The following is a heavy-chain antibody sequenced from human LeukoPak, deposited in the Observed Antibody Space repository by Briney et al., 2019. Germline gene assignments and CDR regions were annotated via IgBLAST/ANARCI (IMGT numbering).Heavy chain of an antibody. CDR3: ARTYYDSSGYYGSPQYYFDY. V-gene: IGHV1-69*13. CDR2: IIPVFGTA. CDR1: GGTFSSYA. Sequence: SVKVSCKASGGTFSSYAISWVRQAPGQGLEWMGGIIPVFGTANYAQKFQGRVTITADESTSTAYMELSSLRSEDTAVYYCARTYYDSSGYYGSPQYYFDYWGQGTLVTVSS. D-gene: IGHD3-22*01. J-gene: IGHJ4*02.